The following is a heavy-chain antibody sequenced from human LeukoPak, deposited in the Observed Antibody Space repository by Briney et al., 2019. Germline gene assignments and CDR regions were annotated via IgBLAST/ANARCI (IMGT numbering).Heavy chain of an antibody. D-gene: IGHD2-15*01. Sequence: SSETLSLTCAVYGGSFSGYYWSWIRQPPGKGLECIGEINHSGSTNYNPSLKSRVTISVDTSKNQFPLKLSSVTAADTAVYYCARDIVVVVAARYNWFDPWGQGTLVTVSS. CDR2: INHSGST. V-gene: IGHV4-34*01. CDR1: GGSFSGYY. CDR3: ARDIVVVVAARYNWFDP. J-gene: IGHJ5*02.